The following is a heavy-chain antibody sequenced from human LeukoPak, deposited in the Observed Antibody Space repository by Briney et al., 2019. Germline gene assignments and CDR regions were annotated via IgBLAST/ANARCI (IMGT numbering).Heavy chain of an antibody. CDR2: ISWNSGSI. V-gene: IGHV3-9*01. CDR1: GFTFDDYA. J-gene: IGHJ4*02. Sequence: CRRLSRAATGFTFDDYAMHWVRQAPEKGLEWVSGISWNSGSIGYADSVKGRFTISRDNAKNSLYLQMNSLRAEDTALYYCAKDHSEYSSSPFDYWGQGTLVTVSS. CDR3: AKDHSEYSSSPFDY. D-gene: IGHD6-6*01.